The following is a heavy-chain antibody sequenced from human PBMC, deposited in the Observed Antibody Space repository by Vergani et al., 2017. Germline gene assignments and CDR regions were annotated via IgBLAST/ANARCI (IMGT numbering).Heavy chain of an antibody. CDR2: MNPNSGNT. V-gene: IGHV1-8*01. D-gene: IGHD3-22*01. J-gene: IGHJ4*02. Sequence: QVQLVQSGAEVKKPGASVKVSCKASGYTFTSYDINWVRQATGQGLEWMGWMNPNSGNTGYAQKFQGRVTMTRNTSTSTVYMELSSLRSEDTAVYYCATEAPDYYDSSGYPPDWGQGTLVTVSS. CDR1: GYTFTSYD. CDR3: ATEAPDYYDSSGYPPD.